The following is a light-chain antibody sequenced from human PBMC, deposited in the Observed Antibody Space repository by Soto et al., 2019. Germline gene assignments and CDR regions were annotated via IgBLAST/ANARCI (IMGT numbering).Light chain of an antibody. J-gene: IGKJ1*01. V-gene: IGKV3-15*01. Sequence: EIVLTQSPGTLSLFPGERAALSCRASQSVSSSYLAWYQQKPGQAPRLLIYGASARATGIPARFSGSGSGTEFTLTISSLQSEDFAVYYCQQYNNWTFGQGTKV. CDR2: GAS. CDR3: QQYNNWT. CDR1: QSVSSSY.